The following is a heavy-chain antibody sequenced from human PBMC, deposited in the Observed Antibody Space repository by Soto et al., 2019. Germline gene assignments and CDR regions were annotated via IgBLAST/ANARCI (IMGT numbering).Heavy chain of an antibody. Sequence: GGSLRLSCAASGFTFSSYAMSWVRQAPGKGLEWVSAISGSGGSTYYADSVKGRFTISRDNSKNPLYLQMNSLRAEDTAVYYCAKDLEGYQLPCYFDYWGQGTLVTVSS. CDR3: AKDLEGYQLPCYFDY. J-gene: IGHJ4*02. V-gene: IGHV3-23*01. CDR2: ISGSGGST. CDR1: GFTFSSYA. D-gene: IGHD2-2*01.